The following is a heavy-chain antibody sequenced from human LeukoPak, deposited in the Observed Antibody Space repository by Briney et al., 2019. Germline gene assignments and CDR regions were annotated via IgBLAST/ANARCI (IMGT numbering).Heavy chain of an antibody. CDR3: ARVGTRVGANWFEP. CDR2: IKPGDSHT. J-gene: IGHJ5*02. CDR1: GYTFPAYW. D-gene: IGHD1-26*01. V-gene: IGHV5-51*01. Sequence: GESLQISCKGSGYTFPAYWIGWVRQVPGKGLEWMGIIKPGDSHTKYSPCFQGQVSISAYTSISTAYLQWSSLKASDTAIYYCARVGTRVGANWFEPGGQGTLVSVSS.